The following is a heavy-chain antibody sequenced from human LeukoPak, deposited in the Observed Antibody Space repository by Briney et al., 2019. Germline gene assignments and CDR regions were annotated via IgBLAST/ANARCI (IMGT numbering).Heavy chain of an antibody. V-gene: IGHV3-21*01. CDR2: ISSSSSYI. Sequence: NPGGSLRLSCAASGFTFSSYSMNWVRQAPGKGLEWVSSISSSSSYIYYADSVKGRSTMSTDNEKNSLYLQMNNLRAEDTAVYYCAKTYYYDSSGYYYLEWFDPWGQGTLVTVSS. CDR1: GFTFSSYS. J-gene: IGHJ5*02. D-gene: IGHD3-22*01. CDR3: AKTYYYDSSGYYYLEWFDP.